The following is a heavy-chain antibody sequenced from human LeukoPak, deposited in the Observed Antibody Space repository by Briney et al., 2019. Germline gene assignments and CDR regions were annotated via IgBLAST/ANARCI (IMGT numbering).Heavy chain of an antibody. Sequence: SETLSLTCTVSGGSISSYYWSWIRQPPGKGLEWIGYIYYSGSTNYNPSLKSRVTISVDTSKNQFSLKLSSVTAADTAVYYCARDLRGDYLYYYGMDVWGKGTTVTVSS. CDR2: IYYSGST. V-gene: IGHV4-59*01. J-gene: IGHJ6*04. CDR1: GGSISSYY. CDR3: ARDLRGDYLYYYGMDV. D-gene: IGHD4-17*01.